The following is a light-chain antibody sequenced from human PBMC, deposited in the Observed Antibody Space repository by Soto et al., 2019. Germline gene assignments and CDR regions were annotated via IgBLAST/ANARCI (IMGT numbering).Light chain of an antibody. J-gene: IGLJ1*01. Sequence: QSVLTQPASVSGSPGQSIAISCTGTSSDVGAYNSVSWYQQYPGKAPKLMIHDVSNRPSGVSDRFSGSKSGNTASLTISGLQAEDVADYYSSSSTRSSSYVFGSGTKSPS. CDR2: DVS. CDR1: SSDVGAYNS. CDR3: SSSTRSSSYV. V-gene: IGLV2-14*01.